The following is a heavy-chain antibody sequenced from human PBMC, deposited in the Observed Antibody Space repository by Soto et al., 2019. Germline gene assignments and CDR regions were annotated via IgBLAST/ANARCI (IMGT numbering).Heavy chain of an antibody. V-gene: IGHV1-69*13. CDR1: GGTFITYV. J-gene: IGHJ6*02. D-gene: IGHD2-2*02. Sequence: TVKVSGKASGGTFITYVISMLRQASVQLLLWMGGSIPIFGTASYAQKFQGRVTITADESTSTAYMELSSLRSEDTAGYYCARDSTGEAAIPPYYSGMDVWGQGTTVTVSS. CDR2: SIPIFGTA. CDR3: ARDSTGEAAIPPYYSGMDV.